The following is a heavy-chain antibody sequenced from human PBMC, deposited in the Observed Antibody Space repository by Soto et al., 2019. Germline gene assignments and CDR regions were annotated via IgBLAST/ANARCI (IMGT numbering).Heavy chain of an antibody. J-gene: IGHJ4*02. CDR2: IGIGSSTK. CDR1: GFTFRNYG. D-gene: IGHD4-17*01. Sequence: PGGSLRLSCAASGFTFRNYGMNWVRQAPGKGLEWVSYIGIGSSTKYYADSVKGRFTISRDNAKNSLYLQMNSLRAEDTAVYYCARARYGDYSLYSWGQGTLVTVSS. CDR3: ARARYGDYSLYS. V-gene: IGHV3-48*01.